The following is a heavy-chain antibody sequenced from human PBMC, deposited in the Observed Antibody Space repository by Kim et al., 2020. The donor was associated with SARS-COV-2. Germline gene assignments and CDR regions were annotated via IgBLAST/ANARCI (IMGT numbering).Heavy chain of an antibody. CDR2: ISYDGSNK. Sequence: GGSLRLSCAASGFTFSSYGMHWVRQAPGKGLEWVAVISYDGSNKYYADSVKGRFTISRDNSKNTLYLQMNSLRAEDTAVYYCAKGEEKRGYSYGYFNPSNDYFDYWGQGTLVTVSS. D-gene: IGHD5-18*01. CDR3: AKGEEKRGYSYGYFNPSNDYFDY. V-gene: IGHV3-30*18. CDR1: GFTFSSYG. J-gene: IGHJ4*02.